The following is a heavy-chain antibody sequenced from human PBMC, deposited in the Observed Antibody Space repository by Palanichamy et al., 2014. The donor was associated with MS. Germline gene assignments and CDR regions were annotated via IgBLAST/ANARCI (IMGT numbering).Heavy chain of an antibody. CDR1: GFSFSSYV. CDR2: GSVDGVLK. CDR3: ARDPIVGRPDYFDS. Sequence: QVQLVESGGGVVQPGGSLRLSCIASGFSFSSYVLHWVRQAPGKGLEWVAVGSVDGVLKYYTDSVRGRFTISRDNSKNTLFLQMSSLRPEDTAIYYCARDPIVGRPDYFDSWGQGILVTVSS. D-gene: IGHD6-6*01. J-gene: IGHJ4*02. V-gene: IGHV3-30-3*01.